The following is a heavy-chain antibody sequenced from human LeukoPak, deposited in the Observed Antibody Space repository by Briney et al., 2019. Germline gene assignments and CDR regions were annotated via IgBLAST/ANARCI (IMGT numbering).Heavy chain of an antibody. Sequence: SSVKVSCKASGGTFISYAISWVRQAPGQGLEWMGRIIPIFGTANYAQKFQGRVTITTDESTSTAYMELSSLRSEDTAVYYCARDLIAAAGSHPPLDYWGQGTLVTVSS. V-gene: IGHV1-69*05. D-gene: IGHD6-13*01. J-gene: IGHJ4*02. CDR2: IIPIFGTA. CDR1: GGTFISYA. CDR3: ARDLIAAAGSHPPLDY.